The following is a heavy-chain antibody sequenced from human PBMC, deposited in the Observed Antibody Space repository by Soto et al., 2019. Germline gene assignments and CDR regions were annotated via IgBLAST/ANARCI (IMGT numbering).Heavy chain of an antibody. Sequence: QVQLVESGGGVVQRGRALRLSCAASGFSFSNFGMHWVRQAPGKGLEWVAAISADGSDKYFSGSVKGRFTISRDNSKNTLFQQMNSLRVEDTAVYYCVRGSAVARQELDYWGQGPLVTVSS. CDR3: VRGSAVARQELDY. D-gene: IGHD2-15*01. V-gene: IGHV3-30*03. J-gene: IGHJ4*02. CDR2: ISADGSDK. CDR1: GFSFSNFG.